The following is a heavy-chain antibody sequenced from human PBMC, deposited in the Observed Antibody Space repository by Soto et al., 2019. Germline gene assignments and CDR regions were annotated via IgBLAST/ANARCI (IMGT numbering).Heavy chain of an antibody. V-gene: IGHV1-69*12. CDR2: IIPIFGTA. CDR3: ARHVPAAGYNYGMDV. J-gene: IGHJ6*02. Sequence: QVQLVQSGAEVKKPGSSVKVSCKASGGTFSSYAISWVRQAPGQGLEWMGGIIPIFGTANYAQKFQGGGTITADESTSTAYMELSSLRSEDTAVYYCARHVPAAGYNYGMDVWGQGTTVTVSS. CDR1: GGTFSSYA. D-gene: IGHD2-2*01.